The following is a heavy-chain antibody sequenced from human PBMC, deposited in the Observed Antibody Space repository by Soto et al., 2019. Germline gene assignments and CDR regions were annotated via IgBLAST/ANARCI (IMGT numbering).Heavy chain of an antibody. CDR1: GFTFSTYA. J-gene: IGHJ4*02. D-gene: IGHD6-19*01. CDR2: ISGSGDST. CDR3: AKERSSGWSFDY. Sequence: EVQLLESGGGLVQPGGSLRLSYAASGFTFSTYAMNWVRQAPGKGLEWVSGISGSGDSTYYADSVKGRFTVSRDNSNNTLYLQMNSLRAEDTAVFYCAKERSSGWSFDYWGQGTLVTVSP. V-gene: IGHV3-23*01.